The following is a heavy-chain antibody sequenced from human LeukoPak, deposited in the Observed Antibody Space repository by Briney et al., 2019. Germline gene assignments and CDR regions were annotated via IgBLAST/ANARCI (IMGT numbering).Heavy chain of an antibody. Sequence: QSGGSLRLSCAASGFTVSSNYMSWVRQAPGKGLEWVSVIYSGGSTYYADSVKGRFTISRDNSKNTLYLQMNSLRADDTAIYYCATYRQVLLPFESWGQGTLVTVSS. CDR1: GFTVSSNY. D-gene: IGHD2-8*02. CDR2: IYSGGST. J-gene: IGHJ4*02. CDR3: ATYRQVLLPFES. V-gene: IGHV3-53*01.